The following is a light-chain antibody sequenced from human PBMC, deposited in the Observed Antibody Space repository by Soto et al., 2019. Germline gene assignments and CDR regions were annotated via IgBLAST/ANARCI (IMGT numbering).Light chain of an antibody. V-gene: IGKV2-40*01. J-gene: IGKJ5*01. CDR2: TLC. CDR3: NQRIEFPPC. Sequence: DIVMTQTPLSLPVTPGEPASISCRSSQSLLDSDDGNTYLDWYLQKPGQSPQLLIYTLCYRASVIPDRFSGSESGTDFTLKFSRAEAEDGGVYYCNQRIEFPPCFRQGTRLEIK. CDR1: QSLLDSDDGNTY.